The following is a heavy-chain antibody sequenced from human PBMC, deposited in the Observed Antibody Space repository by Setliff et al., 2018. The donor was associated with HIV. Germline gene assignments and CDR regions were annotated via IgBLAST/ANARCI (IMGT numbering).Heavy chain of an antibody. CDR2: INSDGNST. CDR1: GFTFSNNW. Sequence: PGGSLRLSCAASGFTFSNNWIHWVRQTAEKGLVWVSRINSDGNSTTYADSVKGRFTISRDNAKNTLYLQMNSLRVEDTAVYYCTKTMYSSRWSGFDYWGQGTPVTV. V-gene: IGHV3-74*01. D-gene: IGHD6-13*01. CDR3: TKTMYSSRWSGFDY. J-gene: IGHJ4*02.